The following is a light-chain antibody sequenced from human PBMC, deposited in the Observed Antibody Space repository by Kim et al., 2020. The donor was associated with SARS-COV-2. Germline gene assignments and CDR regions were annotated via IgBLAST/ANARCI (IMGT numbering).Light chain of an antibody. CDR3: QSADTSGTSVL. Sequence: SPGQTATITCSGDALSKQYSYWYQQKPGQAPVLTIYQDVERPSGIPERFSGSTSGTTVTLTIIAVQAEDEADYYGQSADTSGTSVLFGGGTKVTVL. CDR2: QDV. J-gene: IGLJ2*01. V-gene: IGLV3-25*03. CDR1: ALSKQY.